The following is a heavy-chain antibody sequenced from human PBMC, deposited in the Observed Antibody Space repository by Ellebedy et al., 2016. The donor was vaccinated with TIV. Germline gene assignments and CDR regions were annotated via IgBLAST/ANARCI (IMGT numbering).Heavy chain of an antibody. CDR3: ARGSFAPDY. D-gene: IGHD2-15*01. V-gene: IGHV3-23*01. J-gene: IGHJ4*02. CDR1: GFTITAHG. CDR2: LTFDGKNT. Sequence: GESLKISCAASGFTITAHGMTWVRQAPGKGLEWVSSLTFDGKNTFYANSVKGLFTISRDSSKNTLYLQLNSLTPEDTALYYCARGSFAPDYWGRGTLVTVSS.